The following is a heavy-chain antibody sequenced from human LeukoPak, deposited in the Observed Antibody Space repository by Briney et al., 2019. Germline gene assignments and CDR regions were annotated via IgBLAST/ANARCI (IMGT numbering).Heavy chain of an antibody. V-gene: IGHV3-30*18. J-gene: IGHJ4*02. Sequence: GGSLRLSCAASGFTFNNYGMHWVRQAPGKGLEWVAIISSDGTNKYSAASVKGRFTISRDNSKNTLYLQMNSLRTDDTAVYYCAKERQDYYDNRGYFDFDYWGQGTLVTVSS. CDR2: ISSDGTNK. CDR1: GFTFNNYG. CDR3: AKERQDYYDNRGYFDFDY. D-gene: IGHD3-22*01.